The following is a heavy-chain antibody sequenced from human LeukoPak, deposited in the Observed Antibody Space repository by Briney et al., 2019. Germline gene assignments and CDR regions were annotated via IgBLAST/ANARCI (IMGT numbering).Heavy chain of an antibody. CDR3: ASYGGLDDFDY. J-gene: IGHJ4*02. D-gene: IGHD4-23*01. V-gene: IGHV3-21*01. Sequence: PGGSLRLSCAASGFAFSSYSMNWVRQAPGKGLEWVSSISSSSSYIYYADSVKGRFTISRDNAKNSLYLQMNSLRAEDTAVDYCASYGGLDDFDYWGQGTLVTVSS. CDR2: ISSSSSYI. CDR1: GFAFSSYS.